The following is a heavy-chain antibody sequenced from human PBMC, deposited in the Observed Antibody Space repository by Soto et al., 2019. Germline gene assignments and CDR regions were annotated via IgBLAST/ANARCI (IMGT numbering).Heavy chain of an antibody. CDR2: IYSGGTT. CDR3: GRDSYERATLAPPDY. D-gene: IGHD1-26*01. V-gene: IGHV3-66*01. J-gene: IGHJ4*02. Sequence: GGSLRLSWTASGFTVSSNYMIWVRQAPGKGLEWVSVIYSGGTTYYADSVKGRFTISRDNSKNTLYLQMNSLRAEDTAVYYCGRDSYERATLAPPDYWGQGTLVTVSS. CDR1: GFTVSSNY.